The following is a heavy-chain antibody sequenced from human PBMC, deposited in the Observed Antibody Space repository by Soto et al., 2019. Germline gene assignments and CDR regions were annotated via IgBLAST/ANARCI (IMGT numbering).Heavy chain of an antibody. J-gene: IGHJ6*03. D-gene: IGHD3-3*01. CDR2: IYYSGST. CDR3: ARVISREEEYYDFWSDDYYYMDV. Sequence: SETLSLTCTVSGGSISSYYWSWIRQPPGKGLEWIGYIYYSGSTNYNPSLKSRVTMSVDTSKNQFSLKLSSVTAADTAVYYCARVISREEEYYDFWSDDYYYMDVWGKGITVTVSS. V-gene: IGHV4-59*01. CDR1: GGSISSYY.